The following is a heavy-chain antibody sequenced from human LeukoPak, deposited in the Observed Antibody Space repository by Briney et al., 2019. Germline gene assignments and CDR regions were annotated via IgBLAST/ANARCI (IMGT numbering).Heavy chain of an antibody. D-gene: IGHD3-3*01. Sequence: ASVKVSCKASGYSFTNYDINWVRQATGHGLEWMGWMNPNSGTVGYAQKLQGRVTMTTDTSTSTAYMELRSLRSDDTAVYYCARETHDFWSGYLNWFDPWGQGTLVTVSS. CDR2: MNPNSGTV. CDR1: GYSFTNYD. CDR3: ARETHDFWSGYLNWFDP. V-gene: IGHV1-8*01. J-gene: IGHJ5*02.